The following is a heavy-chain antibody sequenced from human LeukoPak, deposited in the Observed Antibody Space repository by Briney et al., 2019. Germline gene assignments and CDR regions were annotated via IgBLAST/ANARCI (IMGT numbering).Heavy chain of an antibody. CDR2: IYPGDSDT. J-gene: IGHJ3*02. V-gene: IGHV5-51*01. Sequence: GESLKISCKGSGYRFTTYWIGWVRQLPGKGLEWMGIIYPGDSDTRYSPSFQGQVTISADKSITTAYLQWNSLKASDTAMYYCARQTGDNAFDIWGRGTMVTVSS. D-gene: IGHD7-27*01. CDR1: GYRFTTYW. CDR3: ARQTGDNAFDI.